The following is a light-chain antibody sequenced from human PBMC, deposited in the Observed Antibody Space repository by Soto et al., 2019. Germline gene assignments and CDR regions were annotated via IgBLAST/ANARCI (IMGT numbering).Light chain of an antibody. CDR1: SSDVGFYNY. CDR3: TSYRGSGSLEV. V-gene: IGLV2-14*01. J-gene: IGLJ1*01. CDR2: EVS. Sequence: QSAPTQPASVSGSPGQSITISCTGTSSDVGFYNYVSWYQQHPDKAPKLIIYEVSNRPSGVSNRFSGSKSGNTASLTISGLQAGDEADYYCTSYRGSGSLEVFGTGTKVTVL.